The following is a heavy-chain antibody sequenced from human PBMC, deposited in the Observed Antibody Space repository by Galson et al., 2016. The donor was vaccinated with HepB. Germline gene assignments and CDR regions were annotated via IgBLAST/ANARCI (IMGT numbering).Heavy chain of an antibody. CDR2: IKEDGTDK. J-gene: IGHJ4*02. CDR3: TSAFWGPQY. CDR1: GFTFSTSW. D-gene: IGHD2/OR15-2a*01. V-gene: IGHV3-7*01. Sequence: SLRLSCAASGFTFSTSWMRWVRQAPGKGLEWVGCIKEDGTDKYYVDSVKGRFTISIDNAENSLYLQMNSLRAEDTAVYYCTSAFWGPQYWGQGALVAVSS.